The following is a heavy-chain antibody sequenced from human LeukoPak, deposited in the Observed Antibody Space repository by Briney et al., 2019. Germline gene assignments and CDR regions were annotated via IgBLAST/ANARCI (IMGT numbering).Heavy chain of an antibody. CDR1: GFTFSDFW. J-gene: IGHJ6*03. Sequence: GGSLRLSCAASGFTFSDFWMNWVRQAPGKGLEWVASIKQDGSEKYYVDSVKGRFSISRDNAKNSLYLQMNSLRAEDTALYYCAREDWVPDCSGGSCYYMDVWGKGTTVTVSS. CDR2: IKQDGSEK. V-gene: IGHV3-7*03. CDR3: AREDWVPDCSGGSCYYMDV. D-gene: IGHD2-15*01.